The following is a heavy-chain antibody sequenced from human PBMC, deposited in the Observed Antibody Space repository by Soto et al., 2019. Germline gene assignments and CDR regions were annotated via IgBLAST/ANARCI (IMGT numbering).Heavy chain of an antibody. J-gene: IGHJ3*02. Sequence: GASVKVSCKASGYTFTSYGISWVRQAPGQGLEWMGWISAYNGNTNYAQKLQGRVTMTTDTSTSTAYMELRSLRSDDTAVYYCAATSAAPASPAFDIGGQGTMVTVSS. CDR2: ISAYNGNT. V-gene: IGHV1-18*01. D-gene: IGHD6-13*01. CDR3: AATSAAPASPAFDI. CDR1: GYTFTSYG.